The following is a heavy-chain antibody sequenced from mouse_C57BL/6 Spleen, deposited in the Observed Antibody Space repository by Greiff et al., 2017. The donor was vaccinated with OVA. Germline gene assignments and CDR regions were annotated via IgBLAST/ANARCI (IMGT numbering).Heavy chain of an antibody. V-gene: IGHV5-17*01. Sequence: EVQLVESGGGLVKPGGSLKLSCAASGFTFSDYGMHWVRQAPEKGLEWVAYISSGSSTIYYADTVKGRFTISRDNAKNTLFLQMTSLRSEDTAMYYCARRENYDGYYAMDYWGQGTSVTVSS. D-gene: IGHD2-4*01. CDR3: ARRENYDGYYAMDY. CDR2: ISSGSSTI. J-gene: IGHJ4*01. CDR1: GFTFSDYG.